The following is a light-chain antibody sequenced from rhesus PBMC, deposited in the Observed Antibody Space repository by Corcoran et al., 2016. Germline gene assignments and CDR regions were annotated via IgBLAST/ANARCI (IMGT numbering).Light chain of an antibody. CDR3: QQYNNWIFT. Sequence: EIVMTQSPATLSLSPGERATLSCRASQSVTSYVAWYQQKPEQAPRLLIYGASSRATCLPDRFSGSGSGTDFTLIISSLEPEEVGVYYCQQYNNWIFTFGPGTKLDIK. V-gene: IGKV3S9*01. J-gene: IGKJ3*01. CDR1: QSVTSY. CDR2: GAS.